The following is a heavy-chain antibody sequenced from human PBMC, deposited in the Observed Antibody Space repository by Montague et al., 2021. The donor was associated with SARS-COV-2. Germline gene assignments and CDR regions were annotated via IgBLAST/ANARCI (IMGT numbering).Heavy chain of an antibody. D-gene: IGHD3-10*01. Sequence: TLSLTCTVSGGSNSNDNYCWAWIRQTAGKGLEWIGRIYNTGTTNYNPSLQSRVTISADMSRNQFSLTLTSVTAADTAVYFCARDPQLLFGESANHPVGFDVWGQGTLVTVSS. CDR2: IYNTGTT. CDR3: ARDPQLLFGESANHPVGFDV. CDR1: GGSNSNDNYC. J-gene: IGHJ3*01. V-gene: IGHV4-61*02.